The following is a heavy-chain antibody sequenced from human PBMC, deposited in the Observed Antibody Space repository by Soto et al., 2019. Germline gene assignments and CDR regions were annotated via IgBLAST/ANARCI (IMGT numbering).Heavy chain of an antibody. D-gene: IGHD3-3*01. J-gene: IGHJ6*02. CDR2: IIPIFGTA. V-gene: IGHV1-69*13. CDR1: GGTFSSYA. CDR3: ASLEFGVVITHYYYYGMDV. Sequence: ASVKVSCKASGGTFSSYAISWVRQAPGQGLEWMGGIIPIFGTANYAQKFQGRVTITADESTSTAYMELSSLRSEDTAVYYCASLEFGVVITHYYYYGMDVWGQGTTVTVS.